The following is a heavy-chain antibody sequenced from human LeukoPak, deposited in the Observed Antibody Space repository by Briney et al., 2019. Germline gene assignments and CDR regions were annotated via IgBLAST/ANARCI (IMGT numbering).Heavy chain of an antibody. Sequence: GGSLRLSCAASGFTFSNYWMHWVRQVPGEGLVCVSRINIDGTGTSYADSVKGRCTISRDNAKNALYLQMNSMRAEDTAIYYCARGSSDWYGIDYWGQGALVNVSS. CDR3: ARGSSDWYGIDY. J-gene: IGHJ4*02. V-gene: IGHV3-74*01. CDR2: INIDGTGT. CDR1: GFTFSNYW. D-gene: IGHD6-19*01.